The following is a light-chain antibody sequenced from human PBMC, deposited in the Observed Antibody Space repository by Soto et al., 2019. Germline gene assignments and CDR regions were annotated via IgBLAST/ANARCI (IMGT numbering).Light chain of an antibody. CDR2: GAS. CDR3: QQYGSSPLT. CDR1: QSVSSSY. J-gene: IGKJ4*01. V-gene: IGKV3-20*01. Sequence: EIVLTQSPGTLSLSPGERATLSCRASQSVSSSYLGWYQQKPSQAPRLLIYGASSRGTGIPDRFSGSGSGTDFTLTISRLEPEDFAVYYCQQYGSSPLTFGGGTKVEIK.